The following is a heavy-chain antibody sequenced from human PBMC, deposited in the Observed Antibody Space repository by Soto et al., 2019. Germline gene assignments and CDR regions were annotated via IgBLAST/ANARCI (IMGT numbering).Heavy chain of an antibody. V-gene: IGHV4-4*02. CDR3: ATRSHLYYFDY. J-gene: IGHJ4*02. CDR1: SGSISSSNW. CDR2: IYHSGST. Sequence: SETLSLTCAVSSGSISSSNWWSWVRQPPGKGLEWIGEIYHSGSTNYNPSLKSRVTMSVDKSKNQFSLKLSSVTAADTAVYYCATRSHLYYFDYWGQGTLVTVSS.